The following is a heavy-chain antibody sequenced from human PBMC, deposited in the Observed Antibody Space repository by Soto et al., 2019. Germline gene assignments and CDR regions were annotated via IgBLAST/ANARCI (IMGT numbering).Heavy chain of an antibody. Sequence: GGSLRLSCAASGFTFSSYAMSWVRQAPGKGLEWVSTISGSGDSTYYADSVKGRFTISRDNSKNTLYLQMNSLRADDTAVYYCEKHFHYYFDYWGQGTLVTVSS. V-gene: IGHV3-23*01. J-gene: IGHJ4*02. CDR1: GFTFSSYA. CDR2: ISGSGDST. D-gene: IGHD3-9*01. CDR3: EKHFHYYFDY.